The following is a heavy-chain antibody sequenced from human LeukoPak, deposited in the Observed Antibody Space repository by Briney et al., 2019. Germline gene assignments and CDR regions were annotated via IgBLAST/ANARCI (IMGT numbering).Heavy chain of an antibody. V-gene: IGHV7-4-1*02. CDR1: GYTFTSYA. CDR3: ARDLYYYDSSGYDY. D-gene: IGHD3-22*01. Sequence: GASVKVSCKASGYTFTSYAMNWVRQAPGQGLEWMGWVNTNTGNPTYAQGFTGRFVFSLDTSVSTAYLQISSLKAEDTAVYYCARDLYYYDSSGYDYWGQGTLVTVSS. CDR2: VNTNTGNP. J-gene: IGHJ4*02.